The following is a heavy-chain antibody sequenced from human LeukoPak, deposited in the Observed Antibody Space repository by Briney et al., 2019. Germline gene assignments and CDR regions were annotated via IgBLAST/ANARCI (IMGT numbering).Heavy chain of an antibody. D-gene: IGHD3-22*01. V-gene: IGHV3-23*01. CDR3: AKGTMIVVLGGY. CDR1: GFTFSSYA. Sequence: GGSLRLSCAASGFTFSSYAMSWVRQAPGKGLEWVSGLSNSGDSRYYADSVQGRFTISRDNSKNTLYLQMNSLRAEDTAVYYCAKGTMIVVLGGYWGQGTLVTVSS. J-gene: IGHJ4*02. CDR2: LSNSGDSR.